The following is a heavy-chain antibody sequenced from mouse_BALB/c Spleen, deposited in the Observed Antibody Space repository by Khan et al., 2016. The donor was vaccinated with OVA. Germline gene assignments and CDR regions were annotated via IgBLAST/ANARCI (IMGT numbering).Heavy chain of an antibody. J-gene: IGHJ2*03. CDR1: GYSITSGYY. Sequence: EVQLQESGPGLVKPSQSLSLTCSVTGYSITSGYYWNWIRQFPGNKLEWMGYISYDGSDNCNPSLKNRFSITRDTSKNQFFMKLKSVTTEDTATYYCASGTEATYYFDYWGQGTSLTVSS. V-gene: IGHV3-6*02. D-gene: IGHD4-1*01. CDR2: ISYDGSD. CDR3: ASGTEATYYFDY.